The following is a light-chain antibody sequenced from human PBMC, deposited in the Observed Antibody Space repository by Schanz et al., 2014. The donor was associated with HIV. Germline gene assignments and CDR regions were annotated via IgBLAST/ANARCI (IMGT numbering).Light chain of an antibody. Sequence: QPALTQPASVSGSPGQSITISCTGTSSDVGGYNYPPWYQQPPGKAPKLMIYEVIKRPSGVPDRFSGSKSGSTASLTVSGLQPEDEADYYCSSFAGSNIPWVFGGGTKVTVL. V-gene: IGLV2-8*01. CDR2: EVI. CDR3: SSFAGSNIPWV. J-gene: IGLJ3*02. CDR1: SSDVGGYNY.